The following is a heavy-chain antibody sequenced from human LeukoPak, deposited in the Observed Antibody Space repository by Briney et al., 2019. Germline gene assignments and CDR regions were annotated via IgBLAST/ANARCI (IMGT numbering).Heavy chain of an antibody. V-gene: IGHV1-2*02. J-gene: IGHJ4*02. CDR3: ARDLYCSGGSCYPR. CDR2: INPNSGGT. D-gene: IGHD2-15*01. Sequence: GAAVKVSCKASGYAVTGYYMDWGGRAPGQGLEWMGWINPNSGGTNYAQKFQGRVTMTRDTSIRTAYMELSRLRSDDTAVYYCARDLYCSGGSCYPRWGQGTLVTVSS. CDR1: GYAVTGYY.